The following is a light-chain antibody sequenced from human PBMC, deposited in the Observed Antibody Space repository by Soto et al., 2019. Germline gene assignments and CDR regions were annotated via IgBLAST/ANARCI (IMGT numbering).Light chain of an antibody. Sequence: EVVLTQYPGTLSLSPGERATLSCRTSQSISSNLAWYQQKPGQAPRLLIYGASTRATGIPARFSGSGSGTEFTLTISSLQSEDFAVYYCQQYNNWPITFGQGTRLEIK. CDR1: QSISSN. V-gene: IGKV3-15*01. CDR2: GAS. CDR3: QQYNNWPIT. J-gene: IGKJ5*01.